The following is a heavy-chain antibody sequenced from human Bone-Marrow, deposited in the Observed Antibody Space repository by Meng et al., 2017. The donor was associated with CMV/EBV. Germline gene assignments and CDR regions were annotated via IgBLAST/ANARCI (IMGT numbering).Heavy chain of an antibody. V-gene: IGHV3-30*04. CDR3: AREVNYGSGSYYTRFDP. J-gene: IGHJ5*02. CDR1: GFTFSSYA. CDR2: ISYDGSNK. Sequence: GGSLRLSCAASGFTFSSYAMHWVRQAPGKGLEWVAVISYDGSNKYYADSVKGRFTISRDNSKNTLYLQMNSLRAEDTAVYYCAREVNYGSGSYYTRFDPWGQGTLVTVSS. D-gene: IGHD3-10*01.